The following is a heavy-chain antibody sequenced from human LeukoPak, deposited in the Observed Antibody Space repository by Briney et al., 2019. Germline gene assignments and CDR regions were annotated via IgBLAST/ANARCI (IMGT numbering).Heavy chain of an antibody. CDR2: IIPIFGTA. J-gene: IGHJ4*02. V-gene: IGHV1-69*01. CDR1: GGTFSSYA. CDR3: ASNSGSYSVDY. Sequence: SGKVSCKASGGTFSSYAISWVRQAPGQGLEWMGEIIPIFGTANYAQKFQGRVTITADESTSTAYMELSSLRSEDTAVYYCASNSGSYSVDYWGQGTLVTVSS. D-gene: IGHD1-26*01.